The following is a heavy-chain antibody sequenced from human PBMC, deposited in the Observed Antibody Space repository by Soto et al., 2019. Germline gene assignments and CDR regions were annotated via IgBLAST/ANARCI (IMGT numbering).Heavy chain of an antibody. CDR1: GFTFSSYA. J-gene: IGHJ5*02. CDR2: VIPIFGTA. V-gene: IGHV1-69*01. CDR3: ARAQVRTGGVWFDP. Sequence: QVQLVESGGGVVQPGRSLRLSCAASGFTFSSYAISWVRQAPGQGLEWMGGVIPIFGTANYAQKFQGRVTITADESTSTAYMELSSLRSEDTAVYYCARAQVRTGGVWFDPWGQGTLVTVSS. D-gene: IGHD3-10*01.